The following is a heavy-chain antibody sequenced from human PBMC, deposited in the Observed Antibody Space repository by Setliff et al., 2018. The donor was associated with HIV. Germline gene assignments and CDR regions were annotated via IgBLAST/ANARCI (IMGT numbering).Heavy chain of an antibody. CDR1: GYTFSNYG. V-gene: IGHV7-4-1*02. J-gene: IGHJ4*02. CDR2: INTNTGNP. Sequence: GASVKVSCKASGYTFSNYGMNWVRQAPGQGLEWMGWINTNTGNPTYAQDFTGRFVFSLDTSVSTAYLQISSLKTEDTAVYYCARDLTYYYDSSGYRSMKGTPPTPDYWGQGTLVTVSS. D-gene: IGHD3-22*01. CDR3: ARDLTYYYDSSGYRSMKGTPPTPDY.